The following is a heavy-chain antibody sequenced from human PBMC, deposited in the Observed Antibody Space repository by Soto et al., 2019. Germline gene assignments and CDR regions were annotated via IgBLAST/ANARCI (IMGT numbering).Heavy chain of an antibody. J-gene: IGHJ4*02. D-gene: IGHD1-20*01. CDR3: AKDRGQRYRFDY. CDR1: GFTFSSYA. Sequence: GSPRLSCATSGFTFSSYAMRWGRPASGKGLEWVSVISGSDDSTYYADSVKGRFTISRDNSKNTLYLQMNSLRAEDTAVYYCAKDRGQRYRFDYWGQGTLVTVSS. V-gene: IGHV3-23*01. CDR2: ISGSDDST.